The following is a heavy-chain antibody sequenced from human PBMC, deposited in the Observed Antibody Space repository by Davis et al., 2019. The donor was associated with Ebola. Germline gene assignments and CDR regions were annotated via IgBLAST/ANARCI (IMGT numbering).Heavy chain of an antibody. D-gene: IGHD3-10*01. J-gene: IGHJ5*02. V-gene: IGHV4-39*07. Sequence: MPSETLSLTCAVSGGSISSSSYYWSWIRQPPGKGLEWIGEINHSGSTNYNPSLKSRVTISVDTSKNQFSLKLSSVTAADTAVYYCARVILWFGELSIDPWGQGTLVTVSS. CDR1: GGSISSSSYY. CDR3: ARVILWFGELSIDP. CDR2: INHSGST.